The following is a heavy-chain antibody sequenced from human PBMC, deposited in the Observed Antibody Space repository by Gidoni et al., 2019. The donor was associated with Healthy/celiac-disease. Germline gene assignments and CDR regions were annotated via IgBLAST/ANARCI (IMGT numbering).Heavy chain of an antibody. D-gene: IGHD1-1*01. V-gene: IGHV1-69*04. CDR1: GGTFSSYA. CDR3: ARKWDRYNWNDGDY. J-gene: IGHJ4*02. CDR2: IIPILGIA. Sequence: QVQLVQSGAEVKKPGSSVKVSCKASGGTFSSYAIRWVRQAPGQGLEWMGRIIPILGIANYAQKFQGRVTITADKSTSTAYMERSSLRSEDTAVYYCARKWDRYNWNDGDYWGQGTLVTVSS.